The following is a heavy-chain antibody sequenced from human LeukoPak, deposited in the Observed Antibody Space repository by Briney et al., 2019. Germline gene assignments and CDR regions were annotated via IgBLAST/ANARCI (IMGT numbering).Heavy chain of an antibody. V-gene: IGHV1-2*02. J-gene: IGHJ3*02. Sequence: ASVKISCKVSGYTFTVTGYYIHWVRRAPGQGLEWMGWINANSGGTNYAQRFQGRITMTRDTSISTAYMELSSLRSDDTALYYCARVPHRGTIVELPGTILDAFDIWSQGTKVTVSS. CDR1: GYTFTVTGYY. CDR2: INANSGGT. CDR3: ARVPHRGTIVELPGTILDAFDI. D-gene: IGHD1-7*01.